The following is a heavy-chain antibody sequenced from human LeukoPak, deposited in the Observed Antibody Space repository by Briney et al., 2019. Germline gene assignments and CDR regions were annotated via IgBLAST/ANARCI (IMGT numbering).Heavy chain of an antibody. CDR3: ARPGVFHGFDI. Sequence: PGGSLRLSCATSGFTFSDSAMHWVRQASGKGLEWVGRIRSKANSYATAYVASVKDRFTISRDDSKNTVYLQMNSLKTEDTAVYYCARPGVFHGFDIWGQGTLVTVSS. D-gene: IGHD2-21*01. CDR2: IRSKANSYAT. V-gene: IGHV3-73*01. CDR1: GFTFSDSA. J-gene: IGHJ3*02.